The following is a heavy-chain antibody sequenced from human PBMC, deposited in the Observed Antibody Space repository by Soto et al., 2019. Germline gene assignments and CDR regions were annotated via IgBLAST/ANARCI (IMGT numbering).Heavy chain of an antibody. CDR1: GYTFTSYY. CDR3: ARGDIVVVPAAMPQFDY. V-gene: IGHV1-46*03. J-gene: IGHJ4*02. D-gene: IGHD2-2*01. Sequence: QVQLVQSGAEVKKPGASVKVSCKASGYTFTSYYMHWVRQAPGQGLEWMGIINPSGGSTSYAQKFQGRVTMTRDTSTSTVYMELSSLRSEDTAVYYCARGDIVVVPAAMPQFDYWGKGTLVTVSS. CDR2: INPSGGST.